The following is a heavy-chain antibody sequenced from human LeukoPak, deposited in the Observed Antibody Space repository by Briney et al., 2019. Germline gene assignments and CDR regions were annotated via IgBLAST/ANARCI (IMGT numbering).Heavy chain of an antibody. CDR1: GGSISSSSYY. V-gene: IGHV4-39*01. CDR3: ANQAVVGTGGYYFDY. D-gene: IGHD6-19*01. Sequence: SETLSLTCTVSGGSISSSSYYWGWIRQPPGKGLEWIGSIYYSGSTYYNPSLKSRVTISVDTSKNQFSLKLSSVTAADTAVYYCANQAVVGTGGYYFDYWRQGTLVTVSS. J-gene: IGHJ4*02. CDR2: IYYSGST.